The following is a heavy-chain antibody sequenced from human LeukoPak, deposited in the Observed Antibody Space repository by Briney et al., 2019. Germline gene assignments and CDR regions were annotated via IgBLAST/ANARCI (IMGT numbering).Heavy chain of an antibody. CDR2: IIPILGIA. V-gene: IGHV1-69*04. Sequence: SVKVSCKASGGTFSSYAISWVRQAPGQGLEWMGRIIPILGIANYAQKFQGRVTITADKSTSTAYMELSSLRSEDTAVYYCARPVVGESYDAFDIWGQGTMVTVSS. CDR3: ARPVVGESYDAFDI. D-gene: IGHD3-10*01. J-gene: IGHJ3*02. CDR1: GGTFSSYA.